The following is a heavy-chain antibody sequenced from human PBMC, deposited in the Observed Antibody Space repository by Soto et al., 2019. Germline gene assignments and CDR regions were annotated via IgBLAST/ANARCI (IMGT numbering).Heavy chain of an antibody. D-gene: IGHD3-3*01. J-gene: IGHJ6*02. Sequence: GGSLRLSCAASGFTFSSYWMSWVRQAPGKGLEWVANIKQDGSEKYYVDSVKGRFTISRDNAKNSLYLQMNSLRAEDTAVYYCARAQKPDYDFWSGYYKPPYYYYYGMDVWGQGTTVTVSS. CDR2: IKQDGSEK. CDR3: ARAQKPDYDFWSGYYKPPYYYYYGMDV. CDR1: GFTFSSYW. V-gene: IGHV3-7*03.